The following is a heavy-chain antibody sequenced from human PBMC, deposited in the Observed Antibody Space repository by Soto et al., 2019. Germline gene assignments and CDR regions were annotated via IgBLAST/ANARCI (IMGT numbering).Heavy chain of an antibody. CDR2: FETGGNGGLT. Sequence: EVQLLESGGGLEQPGGSLRLSCAASGFTFSSYSMSWVRQAPGKGLEWVSGFETGGNGGLTYYADSVKGRFTISRDNSKNKVLLQMNSLRDEDTAVYYCAKKVNSGSGSEFFDYWGQGALVTVSS. V-gene: IGHV3-23*01. J-gene: IGHJ4*02. CDR3: AKKVNSGSGSEFFDY. D-gene: IGHD3-10*01. CDR1: GFTFSSYS.